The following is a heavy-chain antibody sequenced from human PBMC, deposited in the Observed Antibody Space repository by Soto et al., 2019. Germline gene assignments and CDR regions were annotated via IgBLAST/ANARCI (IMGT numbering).Heavy chain of an antibody. Sequence: PSETLSLTCTVSGGSISSGVYYWIWIRQYPGKVLEWIGYIYYSGTTHYNPSLKSRLTMSVDTSSNHSSLKLSSVTAADTAVYYCARAITTKDFFDYWGQGILVTVSS. D-gene: IGHD1-1*01. CDR3: ARAITTKDFFDY. CDR2: IYYSGTT. CDR1: GGSISSGVYY. J-gene: IGHJ4*02. V-gene: IGHV4-31*03.